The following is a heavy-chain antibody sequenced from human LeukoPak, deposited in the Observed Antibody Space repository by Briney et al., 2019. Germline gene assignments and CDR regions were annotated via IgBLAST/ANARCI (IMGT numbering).Heavy chain of an antibody. J-gene: IGHJ4*02. V-gene: IGHV3-23*01. CDR1: GFTFSSYA. D-gene: IGHD5-12*01. CDR2: ISGSGGST. Sequence: GGSLRLSCAASGFTFSSYAMSWVRQAPGKGLEWVSAISGSGGSTYYADSVKGRFTISRDNSKNTLYLQMNSLRAEATALYYCAKTDGLLPVDIVATIPSPGFAPIDYWGQGTLVTVSS. CDR3: AKTDGLLPVDIVATIPSPGFAPIDY.